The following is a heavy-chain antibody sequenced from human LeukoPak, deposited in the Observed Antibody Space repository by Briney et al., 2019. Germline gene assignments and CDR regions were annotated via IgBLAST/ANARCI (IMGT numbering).Heavy chain of an antibody. CDR2: INHSGST. J-gene: IGHJ4*02. Sequence: SETLSFTCAVYGGSFSGYYWSWIRQPPGKGLEWIGEINHSGSTNYNPSLKSRVTISVDTSKNQFSLKLSSVTAADTAVYYCARGLDYDSSGYEFDYWGQGTLVTVSS. CDR1: GGSFSGYY. D-gene: IGHD3-22*01. V-gene: IGHV4-34*01. CDR3: ARGLDYDSSGYEFDY.